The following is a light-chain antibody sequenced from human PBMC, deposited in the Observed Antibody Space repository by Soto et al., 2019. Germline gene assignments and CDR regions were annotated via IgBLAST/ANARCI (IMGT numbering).Light chain of an antibody. CDR2: LGS. Sequence: DIVMTQSPLSLPVTPGEPASISCRSSQSLLHSNGYNYLDWYLQKPGQSPQLLIYLGSYRASGVPSRFSGSGFGTDFTLTISSLQPEDSAIYYCQQADTFPITFGQGTRLEI. J-gene: IGKJ5*01. CDR1: QSLLHSNGYNY. V-gene: IGKV2-28*01. CDR3: QQADTFPIT.